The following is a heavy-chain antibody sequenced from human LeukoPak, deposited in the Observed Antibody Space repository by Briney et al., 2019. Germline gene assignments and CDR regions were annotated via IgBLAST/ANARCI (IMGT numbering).Heavy chain of an antibody. D-gene: IGHD3-10*01. V-gene: IGHV3-21*01. CDR2: ISSSSSYI. CDR3: ARDVVVRGLDV. Sequence: PGGSLRLSCAASGFTFSNSAMSWVRQAPGKGLEWVSSISSSSSYIYYADSVKGRFTISRDNAKNSLYLQMNSLRAEDTAVYYCARDVVVRGLDVWGQGTTVTVSS. J-gene: IGHJ6*02. CDR1: GFTFSNSA.